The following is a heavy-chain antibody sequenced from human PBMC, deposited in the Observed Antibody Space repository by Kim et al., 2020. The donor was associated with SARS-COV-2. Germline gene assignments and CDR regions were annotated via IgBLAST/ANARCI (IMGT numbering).Heavy chain of an antibody. CDR2: IWYDGSNK. CDR1: GFTFSSYG. CDR3: ARDRGYYDSSGYPPPPDY. D-gene: IGHD3-22*01. V-gene: IGHV3-33*01. J-gene: IGHJ4*02. Sequence: GGSLRLSCAASGFTFSSYGMHLVRQAPGKGLEWVAVIWYDGSNKYYADSVKGRFTISRDNSKNTLYLQMNSLRAEDTAVYYCARDRGYYDSSGYPPPPDYWGQGTLVTVSS.